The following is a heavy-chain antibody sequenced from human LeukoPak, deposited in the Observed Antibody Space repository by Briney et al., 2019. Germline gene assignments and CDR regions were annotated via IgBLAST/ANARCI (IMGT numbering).Heavy chain of an antibody. J-gene: IGHJ3*02. CDR2: ISAYNGNT. Sequence: ASVKVSCKASGYTFTSYGISWVRQAPGQGLEWMGWISAYNGNTNYAQKLQGRVTMTTDTSTSTAYMELRSLRSDDTAVYYCATNTIFGVVIDAFDIWGQGTMVTVSS. V-gene: IGHV1-18*01. CDR3: ATNTIFGVVIDAFDI. CDR1: GYTFTSYG. D-gene: IGHD3-3*01.